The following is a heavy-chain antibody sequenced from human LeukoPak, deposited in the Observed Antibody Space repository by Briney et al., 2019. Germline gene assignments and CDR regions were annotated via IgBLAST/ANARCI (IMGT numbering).Heavy chain of an antibody. Sequence: GGSLRLSCVASGFTFSDFAMTWVRQAPGKGPEWVSGVSDSSDTTYYADSVKGRFTISRDNSKNTLYLQMHNPTVEDTALYYCVKGGWGATVHIWGQGTMVTVSS. CDR2: VSDSSDTT. V-gene: IGHV3-23*01. CDR1: GFTFSDFA. CDR3: VKGGWGATVHI. J-gene: IGHJ3*02. D-gene: IGHD1-26*01.